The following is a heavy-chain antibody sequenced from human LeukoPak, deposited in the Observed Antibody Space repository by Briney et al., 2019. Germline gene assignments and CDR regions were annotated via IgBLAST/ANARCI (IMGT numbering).Heavy chain of an antibody. Sequence: SETLSLTCTVSGGSISSYYWSWIRRPPGKGLEWIGYIYYSGSTNYNPSLKSRVTISVDTSKNRFSLKLSSVTAADTAVYYCARCYYDRQLDYWGQGTLVTVSS. V-gene: IGHV4-59*01. CDR1: GGSISSYY. D-gene: IGHD3-22*01. J-gene: IGHJ4*02. CDR2: IYYSGST. CDR3: ARCYYDRQLDY.